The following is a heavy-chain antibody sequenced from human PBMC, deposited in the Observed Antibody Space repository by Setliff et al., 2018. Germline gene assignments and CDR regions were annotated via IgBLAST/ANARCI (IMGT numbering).Heavy chain of an antibody. V-gene: IGHV3-30*02. J-gene: IGHJ4*02. CDR3: ANLPGEMATIPDY. CDR1: GFPFSNYI. CDR2: IRYDGSNK. Sequence: HPGGSLRLSCAASGFPFSNYIMNWVRQAPGKGLEWVAFIRYDGSNKYYADSVKGRFTISRDNSKNTLYLQMNSLRAEDTAVYYCANLPGEMATIPDYWGQGTLVTVSS. D-gene: IGHD5-12*01.